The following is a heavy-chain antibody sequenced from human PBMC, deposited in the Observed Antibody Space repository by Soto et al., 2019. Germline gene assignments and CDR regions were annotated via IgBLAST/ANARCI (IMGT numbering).Heavy chain of an antibody. CDR2: IYYSGST. D-gene: IGHD4-4*01. J-gene: IGHJ4*02. Sequence: SETLSLTCTVSGDSISSFYWSWVRQPPGKGLEWIGYIYYSGSTSYNPSLESRVTISVDTSENQFSLKLSSVTAADTAVYYCARLRRMTAITVSYYFDYWRQRTLVTVSS. CDR1: GDSISSFY. V-gene: IGHV4-59*01. CDR3: ARLRRMTAITVSYYFDY.